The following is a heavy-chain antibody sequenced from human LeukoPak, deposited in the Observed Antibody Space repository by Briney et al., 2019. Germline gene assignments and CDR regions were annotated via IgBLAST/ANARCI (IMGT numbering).Heavy chain of an antibody. J-gene: IGHJ4*02. Sequence: SETLSLTCTVSGGSISSGGYYWSWIRQHPGKGLEWIGYIYYSGSTYYNPSLKSRVTISVDTSKNQFSLKLSSVTAADTAVYYCARGAHLLWFGELLPPAYDYWGQGTLVSVSS. V-gene: IGHV4-31*03. CDR2: IYYSGST. CDR3: ARGAHLLWFGELLPPAYDY. CDR1: GGSISSGGYY. D-gene: IGHD3-10*01.